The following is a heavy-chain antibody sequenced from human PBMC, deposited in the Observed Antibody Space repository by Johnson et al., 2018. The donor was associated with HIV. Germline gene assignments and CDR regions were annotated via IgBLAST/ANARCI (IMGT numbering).Heavy chain of an antibody. Sequence: VQLVESGGGLVKPGGSLRLSCAASGFTFSNAWMNWVRQAPGKGLEWVSAISGSGDSTYYADSVKGRFTISRDNSKNTLYLQMNSLRAEDTAVYYCAKDPRAVGATRGDAFDIWGQGTMVTVSS. CDR1: GFTFSNAW. D-gene: IGHD1-26*01. V-gene: IGHV3-23*04. CDR2: ISGSGDST. J-gene: IGHJ3*02. CDR3: AKDPRAVGATRGDAFDI.